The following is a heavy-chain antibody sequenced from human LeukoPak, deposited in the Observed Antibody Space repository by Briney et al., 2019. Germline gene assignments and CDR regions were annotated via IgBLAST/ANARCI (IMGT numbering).Heavy chain of an antibody. D-gene: IGHD3-10*02. J-gene: IGHJ6*04. CDR3: AELGITMIGGV. CDR2: ISSSGSTI. Sequence: GGSLRLSCVVSGFSFEDHAMNWVRQAPGKGLEWVSYISSSGSTIYYADSVKGRFTISRDNAKNSLYLQMNSLRAEDTAVYYCAELGITMIGGVWGKGTTVTISS. CDR1: GFSFEDHA. V-gene: IGHV3-48*03.